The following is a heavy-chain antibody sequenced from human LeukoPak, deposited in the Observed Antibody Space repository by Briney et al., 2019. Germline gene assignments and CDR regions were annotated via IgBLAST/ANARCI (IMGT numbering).Heavy chain of an antibody. CDR1: GFIFDDYA. J-gene: IGHJ5*02. Sequence: QPGGSLRLSCAASGFIFDDYAMHWVRQAPGKGLEWVSGISWNSGSIGYADSVKGRFTISRDNAKNSLYLQMNSLKAEDTALYYCAKDPSARYYNYWFDPWGQGTLVTVSS. D-gene: IGHD3-10*01. CDR3: AKDPSARYYNYWFDP. V-gene: IGHV3-9*01. CDR2: ISWNSGSI.